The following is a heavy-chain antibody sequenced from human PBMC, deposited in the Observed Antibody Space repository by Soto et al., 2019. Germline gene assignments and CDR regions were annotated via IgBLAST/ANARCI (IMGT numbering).Heavy chain of an antibody. D-gene: IGHD5-12*01. Sequence: SETLSLSCTVSGVSISSSYRSWIRQSPGTGLEWIGYIYYTGTTYYNPSLKRRVTISLDTAKNQFSLNVNSLTTADTAVYFCARGGNRYSNTASGVGGFDFWGQGTLVTVSS. J-gene: IGHJ4*02. V-gene: IGHV4-59*01. CDR1: GVSISSSY. CDR3: ARGGNRYSNTASGVGGFDF. CDR2: IYYTGTT.